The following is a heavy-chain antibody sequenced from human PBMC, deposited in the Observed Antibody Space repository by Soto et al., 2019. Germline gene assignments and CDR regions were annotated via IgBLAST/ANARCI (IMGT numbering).Heavy chain of an antibody. Sequence: GASVKVYWTSAGYTFTGYYIHWVRQDPGQGLEWMGWINPNSGGTNYAQEFQGRVTMTWDTSISTAYMELRSLTSDDTAVYYCARDLGRYSSSSEMYYWGQGTLVTVSS. CDR3: ARDLGRYSSSSEMYY. V-gene: IGHV1-2*02. CDR2: INPNSGGT. J-gene: IGHJ4*02. D-gene: IGHD6-6*01. CDR1: GYTFTGYY.